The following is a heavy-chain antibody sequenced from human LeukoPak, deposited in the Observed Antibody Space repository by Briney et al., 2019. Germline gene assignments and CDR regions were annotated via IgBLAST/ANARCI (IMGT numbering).Heavy chain of an antibody. V-gene: IGHV3-21*01. D-gene: IGHD3-22*01. Sequence: KAGGSLRLSCAASGFTFSSYAMNWVRQAPGKGLEWVSSITRSSSYIFNADSLKGRFTIYRDNAKNSLFLQMNSLRAEDSAVYYCARVGDYYDSPGYYYFDYRGQGTLVSVSS. CDR2: ITRSSSYI. J-gene: IGHJ4*02. CDR1: GFTFSSYA. CDR3: ARVGDYYDSPGYYYFDY.